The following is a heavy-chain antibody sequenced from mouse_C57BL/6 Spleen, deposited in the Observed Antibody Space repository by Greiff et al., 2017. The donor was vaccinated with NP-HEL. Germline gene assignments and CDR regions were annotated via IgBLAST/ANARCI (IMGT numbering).Heavy chain of an antibody. CDR2: ISSGSSTI. D-gene: IGHD1-1*01. CDR3: ARYGSLWYFDV. CDR1: GFTFSDYG. Sequence: EVMLVESGGGLVKPGGSLKLSCAASGFTFSDYGMHWVRQAPEKGLEWVAYISSGSSTIYYADTVKGRFTISRDNAKNTLFLQMTSLRSEDTAMYYCARYGSLWYFDVWGTGTTVTVSS. J-gene: IGHJ1*03. V-gene: IGHV5-17*01.